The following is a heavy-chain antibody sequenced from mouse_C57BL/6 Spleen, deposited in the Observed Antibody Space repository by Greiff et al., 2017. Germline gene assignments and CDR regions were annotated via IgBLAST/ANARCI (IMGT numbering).Heavy chain of an antibody. CDR1: GFTFTSYW. V-gene: IGHV1-52*01. CDR2: INPADSDT. CDR3: ARDEAWFAY. Sequence: QVQLQQSGAELVRPGSSVKLSCKASGFTFTSYWMHWVKQRPIQGLEWIGNINPADSDTHYNQKFKDKATLTVDKSSSTAYMQLSSLTSEDYAVYYCARDEAWFAYWGQGTLVTVSA. J-gene: IGHJ3*01.